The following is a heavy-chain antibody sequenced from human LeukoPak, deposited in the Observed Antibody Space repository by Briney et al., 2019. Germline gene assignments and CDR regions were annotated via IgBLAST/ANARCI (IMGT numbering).Heavy chain of an antibody. CDR3: ARLSGSGSYFSSVIYFDY. V-gene: IGHV4-38-2*02. CDR1: GYSITSAYY. CDR2: IYYSGST. D-gene: IGHD3-10*01. J-gene: IGHJ4*02. Sequence: KTSETLSLTCTVSGYSITSAYYWGWIRQPPGKGLEWIGSIYYSGSTYYNPSLKSRVTISVDTSKNQFSLKLSSVTAADTAVYYCARLSGSGSYFSSVIYFDYWGQGTLVTVSS.